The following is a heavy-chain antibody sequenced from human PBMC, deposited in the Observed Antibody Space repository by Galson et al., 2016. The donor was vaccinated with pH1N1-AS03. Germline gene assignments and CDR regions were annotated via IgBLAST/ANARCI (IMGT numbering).Heavy chain of an antibody. J-gene: IGHJ4*02. CDR3: ARSGSGSFYEGDF. D-gene: IGHD3-10*01. Sequence: SVKVSCKASGYTFTNYGISWVRQAPGQGLEYMGWIGTYTIYAQKLQGRVTMTKDTSTSTAYMELRSLRSDDTAVYYCARSGSGSFYEGDFWGQGTLVSVSS. CDR1: GYTFTNYG. CDR2: IGTYT. V-gene: IGHV1-18*01.